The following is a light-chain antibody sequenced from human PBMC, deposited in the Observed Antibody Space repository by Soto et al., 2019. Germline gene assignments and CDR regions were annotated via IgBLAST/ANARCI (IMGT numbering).Light chain of an antibody. Sequence: LTQPASVSGSPGQSITISCTGTSSDVGGYNYVSWYQHHPGKVPKLMIYDVSNRPSGVSNRFSGSKSGNTASLIISGLQAEDEADYYCSSYTSSSTLSTYVFGTGTKATV. J-gene: IGLJ1*01. V-gene: IGLV2-14*03. CDR3: SSYTSSSTLSTYV. CDR1: SSDVGGYNY. CDR2: DVS.